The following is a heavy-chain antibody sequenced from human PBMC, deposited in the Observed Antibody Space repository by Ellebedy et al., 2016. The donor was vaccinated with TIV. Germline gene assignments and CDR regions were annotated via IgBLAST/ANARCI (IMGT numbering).Heavy chain of an antibody. V-gene: IGHV3-33*01. CDR2: LWYDGSNT. Sequence: PGGSLRLSCAASGFTFSSYGMHWVRQPPGTGLEWVAVLWYDGSNTDYADSVKGRFTISRDNSQNTLSLQMNSLRAEDTAVYYCARGGPGSSSPHDYWGQGTLVTVSS. CDR1: GFTFSSYG. D-gene: IGHD2-2*01. CDR3: ARGGPGSSSPHDY. J-gene: IGHJ4*02.